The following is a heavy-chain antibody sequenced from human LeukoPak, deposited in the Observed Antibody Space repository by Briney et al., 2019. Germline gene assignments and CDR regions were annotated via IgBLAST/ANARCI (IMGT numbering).Heavy chain of an antibody. Sequence: SETLSLTCTVSGGSVSRGSYYWSWIRQSPGKGLEWIGYISYSGSTKYNPSLKSRVTISVDTSKNQFSLNLTSVTAADTAVYYCARADYGGNSAAFNIWGQGTMVTVSS. J-gene: IGHJ3*02. CDR1: GGSVSRGSYY. CDR2: ISYSGST. D-gene: IGHD4-23*01. V-gene: IGHV4-61*01. CDR3: ARADYGGNSAAFNI.